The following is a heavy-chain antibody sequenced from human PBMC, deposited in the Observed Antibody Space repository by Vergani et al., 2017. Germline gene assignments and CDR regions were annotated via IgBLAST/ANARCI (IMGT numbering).Heavy chain of an antibody. J-gene: IGHJ6*03. CDR2: INTDGSET. Sequence: EVQLVESGGGLVQPGGSLRLSCAASGFNFSPYSFQWVRRAPGKGLVWVSRINTDGSETKFADSVKGRFTMSRNNDKNTVYLQRERLRVEDTATYYCARLGLRFAKGYYMDVWGRGTTVSVSS. V-gene: IGHV3-74*03. CDR3: ARLGLRFAKGYYMDV. CDR1: GFNFSPYS. D-gene: IGHD4-17*01.